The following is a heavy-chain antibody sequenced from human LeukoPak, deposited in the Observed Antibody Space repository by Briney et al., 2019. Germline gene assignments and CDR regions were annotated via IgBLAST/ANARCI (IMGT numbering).Heavy chain of an antibody. Sequence: SQTLSLTCAISGDSVSRNSVAWNWIRQSPSRGLEWLGRTYYRSKWYIDYAVSVKSRITINADTSKNQFSLQLNSVTPEDTAVYYCASHSPYGLGAFDIWGQGTMVTVSS. CDR1: GDSVSRNSVA. CDR3: ASHSPYGLGAFDI. D-gene: IGHD3-10*01. CDR2: TYYRSKWYI. J-gene: IGHJ3*02. V-gene: IGHV6-1*01.